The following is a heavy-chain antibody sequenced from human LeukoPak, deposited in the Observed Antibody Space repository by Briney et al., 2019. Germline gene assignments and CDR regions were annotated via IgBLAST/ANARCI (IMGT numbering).Heavy chain of an antibody. Sequence: SETLSLTCTVSGASISSHNWWWSWVRQPPGKGLEWIGYIYHSGSTYYDPSLKSRVTISVDRSKNQFSLKLSSVTAADTAVYYCARGGGSGSYWFDPWGQGTLVTVSS. J-gene: IGHJ5*02. CDR3: ARGGGSGSYWFDP. V-gene: IGHV4-30-2*01. CDR2: IYHSGST. D-gene: IGHD3-10*01. CDR1: GASISSHNWW.